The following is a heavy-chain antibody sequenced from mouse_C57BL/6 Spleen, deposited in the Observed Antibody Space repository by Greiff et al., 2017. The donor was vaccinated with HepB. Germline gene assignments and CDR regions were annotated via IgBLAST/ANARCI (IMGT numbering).Heavy chain of an antibody. CDR1: GFTFSSYA. V-gene: IGHV5-9-1*02. CDR2: ISSGGDYI. CDR3: TRGGKYYGNYDAMDY. J-gene: IGHJ4*01. D-gene: IGHD2-1*01. Sequence: EVQLQESGEGLVKPGGSLKLSCAASGFTFSSYAMSWVRQTPEKRLEWVAYISSGGDYIYYADTVKGRFTISRDNARNTLYLQMSSLKSEDTAMYYCTRGGKYYGNYDAMDYWGQGTSVTVSS.